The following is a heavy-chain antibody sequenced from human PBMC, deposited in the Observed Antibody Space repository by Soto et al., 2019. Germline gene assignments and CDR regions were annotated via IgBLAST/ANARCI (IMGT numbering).Heavy chain of an antibody. Sequence: ASVKVSCKASGYTFTSYGISWVRQAPGQGLKWMGWISAYNGNTNYAQKLQGRVTMTTDTSTSTAYMELRSLRSDDTAVYYCARDRLLGPALAPDAFDIWGQGTMVTVSS. CDR2: ISAYNGNT. D-gene: IGHD2-15*01. CDR3: ARDRLLGPALAPDAFDI. J-gene: IGHJ3*02. CDR1: GYTFTSYG. V-gene: IGHV1-18*01.